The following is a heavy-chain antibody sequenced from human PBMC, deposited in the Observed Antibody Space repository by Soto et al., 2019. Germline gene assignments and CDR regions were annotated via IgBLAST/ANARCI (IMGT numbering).Heavy chain of an antibody. J-gene: IGHJ4*02. CDR2: ISYDGSNK. CDR1: GFTFSSYG. V-gene: IGHV3-30*18. CDR3: AKDISYCSSTSCYALGY. D-gene: IGHD2-2*01. Sequence: PGGSLRLSCAASGFTFSSYGMHWVRQAPGKGLEWVAVISYDGSNKYYADSVKGRFTISRDNSKNTLYLQMNSLRAEDTAVYYCAKDISYCSSTSCYALGYWGQGTLVTVS.